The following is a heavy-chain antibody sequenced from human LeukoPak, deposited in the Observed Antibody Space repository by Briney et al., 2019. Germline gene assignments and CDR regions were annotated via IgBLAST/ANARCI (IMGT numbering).Heavy chain of an antibody. Sequence: GGSLRLSCLASGFPFSNYRMHWVRQPPGKGLVWVSRIYVDGRTTNYADSVKGRFTISRDNAKNTVYPEMNSLSVEDTATYYCIRDFRSADLWGQGTLVTVTS. CDR3: IRDFRSADL. V-gene: IGHV3-74*01. J-gene: IGHJ5*02. CDR2: IYVDGRTT. CDR1: GFPFSNYR.